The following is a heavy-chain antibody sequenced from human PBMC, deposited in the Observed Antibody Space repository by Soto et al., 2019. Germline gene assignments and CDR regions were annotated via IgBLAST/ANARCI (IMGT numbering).Heavy chain of an antibody. Sequence: SCKASGHTFTSYGISWVRQAPGQGLEWMGWISAYNGNTNYAQKLQGRVTMTTDTSTSTAYMELRSLRSDDTAVYYCARGRYCSSTSCPGRGWFDPWGQGTLVTVSS. CDR2: ISAYNGNT. J-gene: IGHJ5*02. CDR3: ARGRYCSSTSCPGRGWFDP. D-gene: IGHD2-2*01. CDR1: GHTFTSYG. V-gene: IGHV1-18*04.